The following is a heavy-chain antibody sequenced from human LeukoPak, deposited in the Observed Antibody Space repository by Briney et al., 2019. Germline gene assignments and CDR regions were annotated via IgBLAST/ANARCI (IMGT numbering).Heavy chain of an antibody. D-gene: IGHD1-7*01. J-gene: IGHJ6*02. CDR1: GYTFTSYG. CDR2: SNPGNGNT. V-gene: IGHV1-3*02. Sequence: GASVNVSCKTTGYTFTSYGISWVRQAPGQGLEWMGWSNPGNGNTKYSQEFQGRVAITTDTSATTAYMELSSLRSEDMAVYYCARSPLTGTRGDYYGLDVWGQGTTVTVSS. CDR3: ARSPLTGTRGDYYGLDV.